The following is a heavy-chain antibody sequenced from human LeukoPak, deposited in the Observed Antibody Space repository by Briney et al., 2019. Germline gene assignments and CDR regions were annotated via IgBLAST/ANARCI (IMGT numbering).Heavy chain of an antibody. V-gene: IGHV1-2*02. D-gene: IGHD1-26*01. CDR1: GYSFTTYH. Sequence: GASVKVSCKASGYSFTTYHMHWVRQAPGQGLEWMGAINPNSGGTNYAQKFQGRVTMTRDTSISTAYMELSRLRSDDTAVYYCARDSGSYFGHYWGQGTLVTVSS. CDR2: INPNSGGT. CDR3: ARDSGSYFGHY. J-gene: IGHJ4*02.